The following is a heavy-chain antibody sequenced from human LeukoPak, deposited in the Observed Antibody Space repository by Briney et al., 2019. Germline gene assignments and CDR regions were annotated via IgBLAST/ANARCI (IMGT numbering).Heavy chain of an antibody. D-gene: IGHD2-2*01. J-gene: IGHJ6*03. CDR1: GGTFSNYA. Sequence: SVKVSCKASGGTFSNYAISWVRQAPGQGLEWMGRIIPIFGTANYAQKFQGRVTITTDESTSTAYMELSSLRSEDMAVYYCARIPPHRIPESPIPYYYYMDVWGKGTTVTVSS. V-gene: IGHV1-69*05. CDR2: IIPIFGTA. CDR3: ARIPPHRIPESPIPYYYYMDV.